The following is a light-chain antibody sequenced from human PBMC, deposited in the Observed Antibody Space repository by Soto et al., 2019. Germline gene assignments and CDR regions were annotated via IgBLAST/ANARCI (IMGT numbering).Light chain of an antibody. CDR2: AAS. Sequence: DIQMTQSPSSLSASVGDGVTITCRASQSISSYLNWYQQKPGKAPKLLIYAASSLQSGVPLRFTGSGSGTDFTLTISSLQPEDFANYYCQQSYSTPYTFGQGTTLEIK. CDR3: QQSYSTPYT. V-gene: IGKV1-39*01. J-gene: IGKJ2*01. CDR1: QSISSY.